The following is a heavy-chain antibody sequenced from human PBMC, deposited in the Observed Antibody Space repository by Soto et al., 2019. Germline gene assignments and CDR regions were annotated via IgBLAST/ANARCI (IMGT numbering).Heavy chain of an antibody. J-gene: IGHJ3*02. CDR2: IYYSGST. CDR3: ARLLTAMVNAFDI. V-gene: IGHV4-31*03. D-gene: IGHD2-21*02. Sequence: LSLTCTVSGGSISSGGYYWSWIRQHPGKGLEWIGYIYYSGSTYYNPSLKSRVTISVDTSKNQFSLKLSSVTAADTAVYYCARLLTAMVNAFDIWGQGTMVTVSS. CDR1: GGSISSGGYY.